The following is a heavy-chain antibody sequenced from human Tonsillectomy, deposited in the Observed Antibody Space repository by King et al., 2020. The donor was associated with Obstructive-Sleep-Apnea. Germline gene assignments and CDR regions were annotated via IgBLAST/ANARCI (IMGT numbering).Heavy chain of an antibody. J-gene: IGHJ5*02. D-gene: IGHD3-10*01. CDR2: INPNSGAT. CDR3: ARDRPPAFGSGSKNWFDP. CDR1: GDTFTGYY. V-gene: IGHV1-2*02. Sequence: QLVQSGAEVKKPGASVKVSCKASGDTFTGYYIHWVRQAPGQGLEWMGWINPNSGATNYAQKFQGRVTMTRDMSISTAYMELTRLRSDDTAGYYCARDRPPAFGSGSKNWFDPWGQGTLVTVSS.